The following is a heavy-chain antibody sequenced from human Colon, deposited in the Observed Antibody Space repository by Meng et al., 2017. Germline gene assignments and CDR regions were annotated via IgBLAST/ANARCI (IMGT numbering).Heavy chain of an antibody. J-gene: IGHJ4*02. CDR3: ARGNTIVPAAMGDY. CDR1: GVSFSGYY. Sequence: QVQLQQWGAGLLKSSETLSLPYAVSGVSFSGYYGSWIRQPPGKGLEWIGEINHSGSTNYNPSLKSRVTISVDTSKNQFSLKLSSVTAADTAVYYCARGNTIVPAAMGDYWGQGTLVTVSS. V-gene: IGHV4-34*01. CDR2: INHSGST. D-gene: IGHD2-2*01.